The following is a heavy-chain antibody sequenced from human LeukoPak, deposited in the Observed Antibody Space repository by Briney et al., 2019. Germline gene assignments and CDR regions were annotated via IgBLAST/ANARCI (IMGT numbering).Heavy chain of an antibody. CDR1: GFTFSTYA. CDR2: ISGRGFT. D-gene: IGHD6-13*01. Sequence: GGSLRLSCAASGFTFSTYAMSWVRQAPGKGLEWVSAISGRGFTYYADSVKGRFTISRDNSKNTLSLQMNSLRAEDTAVYYCAKDQVAAAGSGDTGMDVWGQGTTVTVSS. J-gene: IGHJ6*02. V-gene: IGHV3-23*01. CDR3: AKDQVAAAGSGDTGMDV.